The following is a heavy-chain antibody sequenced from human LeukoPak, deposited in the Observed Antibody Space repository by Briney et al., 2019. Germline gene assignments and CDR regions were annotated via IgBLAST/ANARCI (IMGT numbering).Heavy chain of an antibody. V-gene: IGHV4-61*02. J-gene: IGHJ6*03. D-gene: IGHD6-19*01. CDR2: IYTSGST. CDR3: ARSAVAGLVYYYMDV. Sequence: SQTLSLTCTVSGGSISSGSYYWSWIRQPAGKGLEWIGRIYTSGSTNYNPSLKSRVTISEDTSKNQFSLKLSSVTAADTAVYYCARSAVAGLVYYYMDVWGKGTTVTASS. CDR1: GGSISSGSYY.